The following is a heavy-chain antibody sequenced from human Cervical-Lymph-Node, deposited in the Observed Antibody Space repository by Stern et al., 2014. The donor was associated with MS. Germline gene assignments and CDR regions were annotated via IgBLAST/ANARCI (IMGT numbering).Heavy chain of an antibody. D-gene: IGHD3-16*01. J-gene: IGHJ4*02. CDR1: GYTFSSFA. CDR2: ITVYNGNT. V-gene: IGHV1-18*01. CDR3: ARGWGNPRH. Sequence: QVQLVQSGAEVKKPGASVNVSCKASGYTFSSFAITWVRQAPGQGLEWMGTITVYNGNTNYAQRVQDRVTMTTETSPNTAYMGVRNLRSDDTAVYYCARGWGNPRHWGQGTLVTVSS.